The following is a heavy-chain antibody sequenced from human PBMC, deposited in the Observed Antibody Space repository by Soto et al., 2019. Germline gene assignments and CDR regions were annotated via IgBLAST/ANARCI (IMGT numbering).Heavy chain of an antibody. V-gene: IGHV3-21*01. CDR1: GFTFSSYS. J-gene: IGHJ4*02. CDR3: ARDSSSWYDMTHDY. D-gene: IGHD6-13*01. Sequence: PGGSLRLSCAASGFTFSSYSMNWVRQAPGKGLEWVSSISSSSSYIYYADSVEGRFTISRDNAKNSLYLQMNSLRAEDTAVYCCARDSSSWYDMTHDYWGQGTLVTVSS. CDR2: ISSSSSYI.